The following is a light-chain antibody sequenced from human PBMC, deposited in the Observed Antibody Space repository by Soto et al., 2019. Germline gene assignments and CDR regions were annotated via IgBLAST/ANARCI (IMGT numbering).Light chain of an antibody. J-gene: IGKJ2*01. CDR3: QQYNNGLPVT. CDR2: DAS. Sequence: EIVMTQSPATLSVSPGERVTLSCRASQSVSSNLAWYQQKPGQAPRLLIFDASTRVTGIPARFSGSGSGTEFTLTISSLQSEDFAIYYCQQYNNGLPVTFGQGTKLEIK. CDR1: QSVSSN. V-gene: IGKV3-15*01.